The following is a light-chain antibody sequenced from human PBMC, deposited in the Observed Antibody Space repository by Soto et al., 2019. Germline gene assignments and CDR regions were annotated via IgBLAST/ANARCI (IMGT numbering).Light chain of an antibody. CDR2: EDN. CDR1: GSDIGGYNF. V-gene: IGLV2-8*01. CDR3: SSYADSNNRYV. Sequence: QSALAQPPSASGSLGQSVTISCTGTGSDIGGYNFVSWYQQHPGKAPKLLIYEDNKRPSGVPDRFSASKSGNTASLTVSGLQAEDEADYYCSSYADSNNRYVFGTGTKVTVL. J-gene: IGLJ1*01.